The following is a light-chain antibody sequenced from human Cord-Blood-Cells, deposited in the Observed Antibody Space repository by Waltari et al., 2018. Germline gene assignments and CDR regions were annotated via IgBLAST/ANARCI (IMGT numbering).Light chain of an antibody. CDR1: ALPKQY. CDR3: QSADSSGTYVV. Sequence: SYELPQPPSASVSPGQTARNTRSGDALPKQYAYWYQQKPGQAPVLVIYKDSERPSGIPERFSGSSSGTTVTLTISGVQAEDEADYYCQSADSSGTYVVFGGGTKLTVL. CDR2: KDS. J-gene: IGLJ2*01. V-gene: IGLV3-25*02.